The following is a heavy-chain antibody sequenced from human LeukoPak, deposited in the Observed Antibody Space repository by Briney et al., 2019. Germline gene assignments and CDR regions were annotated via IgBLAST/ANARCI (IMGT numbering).Heavy chain of an antibody. J-gene: IGHJ4*02. Sequence: ASVKVSCKASGYTFTSYDINWVRQATGQGLEWMGWMNPNSGNTGYAQKFLGRVTMTRNTSISTAYMELSSLRSEDTAVYYCASSAVAAAGLYFDYWGQGTLVTVSS. V-gene: IGHV1-8*01. CDR2: MNPNSGNT. CDR1: GYTFTSYD. CDR3: ASSAVAAAGLYFDY. D-gene: IGHD6-13*01.